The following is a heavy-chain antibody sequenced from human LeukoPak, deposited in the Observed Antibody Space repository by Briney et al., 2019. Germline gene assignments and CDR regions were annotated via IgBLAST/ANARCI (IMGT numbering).Heavy chain of an antibody. CDR1: GFTFSSYG. CDR3: AKDGHGPTLPWFEGPYYGMDV. CDR2: ISYDGSNK. Sequence: PGGSLRLSCAASGFTFSSYGMHWVRQAPGKGLEWVAVISYDGSNKYYADSVKGRFTISRDNSKNTLYLQMNSLRAEDTAVYYCAKDGHGPTLPWFEGPYYGMDVWGQGTTVTVSS. V-gene: IGHV3-30*18. J-gene: IGHJ6*02. D-gene: IGHD3-10*01.